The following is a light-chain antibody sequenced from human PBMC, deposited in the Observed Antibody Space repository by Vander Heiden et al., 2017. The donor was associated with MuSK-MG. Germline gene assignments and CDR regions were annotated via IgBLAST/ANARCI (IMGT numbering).Light chain of an antibody. J-gene: IGKJ2*01. V-gene: IGKV1-5*03. CDR1: QNIGAW. Sequence: DIQVTQSPSTLSASLGDRVTITCRASQNIGAWLAWYQQKSGKAPKLLIYKASTLQSGVPSRFSGSGSGKEFTLTISSLQPDDFATYYCQQDNINSTFGQGTKLEIK. CDR3: QQDNINST. CDR2: KAS.